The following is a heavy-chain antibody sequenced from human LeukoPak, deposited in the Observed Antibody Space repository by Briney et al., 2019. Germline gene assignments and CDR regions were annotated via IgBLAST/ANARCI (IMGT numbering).Heavy chain of an antibody. CDR3: ARLLPLASAYYFGY. J-gene: IGHJ4*02. CDR2: IYYSGSA. V-gene: IGHV4-39*01. CDR1: GGSITSSPHY. Sequence: SETLSLTCTVSGGSITSSPHYWGWIRQPPGKGLEWSGSIYYSGSAYHNPSLKSRVTISVDTSKNQFSLKLSSVTAADTAVYYCARLLPLASAYYFGYWGQGTLVTVSS.